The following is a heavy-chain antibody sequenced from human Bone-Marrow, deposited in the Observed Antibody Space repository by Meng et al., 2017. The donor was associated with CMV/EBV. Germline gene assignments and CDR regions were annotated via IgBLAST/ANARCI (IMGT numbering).Heavy chain of an antibody. J-gene: IGHJ6*02. CDR3: ARDGHTNYGYYYGMDV. CDR1: GFTFSSYG. D-gene: IGHD4-11*01. CDR2: ISSSSSTI. V-gene: IGHV3-48*04. Sequence: GESLKISCAASGFTFSSYGMYWVRQAPGKGLEWVSYISSSSSTIYYADSVKGRFTISRDNAKNSLYLQMNSMRAEDTAVYYCARDGHTNYGYYYGMDVWGQGTTVTVSS.